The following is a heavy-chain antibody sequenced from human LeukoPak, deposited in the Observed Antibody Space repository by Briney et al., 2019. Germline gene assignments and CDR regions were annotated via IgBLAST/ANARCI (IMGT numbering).Heavy chain of an antibody. CDR1: GFSFSSYA. CDR3: AKGPLIGWYYFDS. Sequence: GGSLRLSCAASGFSFSSYAMGWVRQAPGKGLEWVSAISATGGSTFYADSVKGRFTISRDNSKNTLYLQMNSVRAEDTAVYYCAKGPLIGWYYFDSWGQGTLVTVSS. CDR2: ISATGGST. V-gene: IGHV3-23*01. J-gene: IGHJ4*02. D-gene: IGHD2-15*01.